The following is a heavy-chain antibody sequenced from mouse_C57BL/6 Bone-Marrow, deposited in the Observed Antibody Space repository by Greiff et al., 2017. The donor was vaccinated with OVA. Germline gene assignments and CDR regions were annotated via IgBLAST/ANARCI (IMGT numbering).Heavy chain of an antibody. Sequence: EVMLVESGAELVRPGASVKLSCTASGFNIKDDYMHWVKQRPEQGLEWIGWIDPENGDTEYASKFQGKATITADTSSNTAYLQLSSLTSEDTAVYYCTTSYGSSPFAYWGQGTLVTVSA. J-gene: IGHJ3*01. CDR1: GFNIKDDY. V-gene: IGHV14-4*01. D-gene: IGHD1-1*01. CDR3: TTSYGSSPFAY. CDR2: IDPENGDT.